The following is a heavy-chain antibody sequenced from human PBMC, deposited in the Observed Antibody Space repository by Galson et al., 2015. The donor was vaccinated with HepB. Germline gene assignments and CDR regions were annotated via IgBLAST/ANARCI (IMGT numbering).Heavy chain of an antibody. J-gene: IGHJ4*02. CDR3: ARGRHIVVVTAIRGLVGY. V-gene: IGHV1-2*02. D-gene: IGHD2-21*02. CDR2: INPNSGGT. CDR1: GYTFTGYY. Sequence: SVKVSCKASGYTFTGYYMHWVRQAPGQGLEWMGWINPNSGGTNYAQKFQGRVTMTRDTSISTAYMELSRLRSDDTAVYYCARGRHIVVVTAIRGLVGYWGQGTLVTVSS.